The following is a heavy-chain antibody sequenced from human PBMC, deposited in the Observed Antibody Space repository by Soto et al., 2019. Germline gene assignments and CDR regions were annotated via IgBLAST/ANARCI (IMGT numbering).Heavy chain of an antibody. V-gene: IGHV2-70*04. CDR3: ARISSSWSNFDY. J-gene: IGHJ4*02. D-gene: IGHD6-13*01. Sequence: SGPTLVNPTQTLTLTCTFSGFSLSTSGMRVSWIRQPPGKALEWLARIDWDDDKFYSTSLKTRLTISKDTSKNQVVLTMTNMDPVDTATYYCARISSSWSNFDYWGQGTLVTVSS. CDR1: GFSLSTSGMR. CDR2: IDWDDDK.